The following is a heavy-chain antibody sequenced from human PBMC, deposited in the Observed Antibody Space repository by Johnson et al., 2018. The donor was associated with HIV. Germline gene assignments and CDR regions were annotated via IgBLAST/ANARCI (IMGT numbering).Heavy chain of an antibody. CDR3: AKRRVAGDDAFDV. Sequence: QVYLVESGGGVVQPGRSLRLSCAASGFSLSSYAMHWVRQAPGKGLEWVAVISYDGSNKYYADSVKGRFTISRDNSKNTLYLQMNSLRPEDTAMYYCAKRRVAGDDAFDVWGQGTMVIVSS. D-gene: IGHD6-19*01. J-gene: IGHJ3*01. CDR2: ISYDGSNK. V-gene: IGHV3-30*04. CDR1: GFSLSSYA.